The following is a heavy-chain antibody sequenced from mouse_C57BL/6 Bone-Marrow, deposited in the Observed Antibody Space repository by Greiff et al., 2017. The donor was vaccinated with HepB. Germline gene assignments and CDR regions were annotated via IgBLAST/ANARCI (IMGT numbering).Heavy chain of an antibody. Sequence: EVQLQESGTVLARPGASVKMSCKTSGYTFTSYWMHWVKQRPGQGLEWIGAIYPGNSDTSYNQKFKGKAKLTADTSASTAYMELSSLTYEDSAVYYSARSGQLIAAVVAAIDYWGQGTTLTVSS. CDR2: IYPGNSDT. CDR1: GYTFTSYW. V-gene: IGHV1-5*01. D-gene: IGHD1-1*01. CDR3: ARSGQLIAAVVAAIDY. J-gene: IGHJ2*01.